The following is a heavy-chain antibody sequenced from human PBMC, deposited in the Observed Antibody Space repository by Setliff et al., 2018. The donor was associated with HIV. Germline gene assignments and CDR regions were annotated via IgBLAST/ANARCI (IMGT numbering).Heavy chain of an antibody. Sequence: SETLSLTCTVSGASINSGDSYWTWIRQSPGKGLEWIGFIYYSGSHYYNPSLKSRISISLDASKSQFSRWLTSVTAADTAVYYCARGRWGGGAGAPSYYFDSWGQGTLVTVSS. CDR2: IYYSGSH. CDR3: ARGRWGGGAGAPSYYFDS. CDR1: GASINSGDSY. J-gene: IGHJ4*02. D-gene: IGHD6-19*01. V-gene: IGHV4-30-4*01.